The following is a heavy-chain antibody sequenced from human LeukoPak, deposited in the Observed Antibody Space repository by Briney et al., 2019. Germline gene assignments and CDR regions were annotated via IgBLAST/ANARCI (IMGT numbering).Heavy chain of an antibody. CDR1: GFSFDDYG. J-gene: IGHJ4*02. V-gene: IGHV3-20*04. D-gene: IGHD2-2*03. CDR2: INWNGGSR. Sequence: PGGSLRLSCAASGFSFDDYGMSWVRQAPGKGLEWVSRINWNGGSRGYAESVKGRFTISRDNAKKSLYLQMNSLRAEDTAVYYCAKDLDIRPFDYWGQGTLVTVSS. CDR3: AKDLDIRPFDY.